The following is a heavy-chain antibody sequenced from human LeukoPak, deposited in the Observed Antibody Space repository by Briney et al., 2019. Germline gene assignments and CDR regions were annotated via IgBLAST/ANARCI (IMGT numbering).Heavy chain of an antibody. CDR2: IWYGGSNK. V-gene: IGHV3-33*01. CDR3: ARDPPRDRAAAGTLDY. CDR1: GFTFSSYG. J-gene: IGHJ4*02. Sequence: GALRLSCAASGFTFSSYGMHWVRPAPDKGLEWVEIIWYGGSNKYYADSVKGRFTISRDNSKNALYLQMNSLRAEDTAVYYCARDPPRDRAAAGTLDYWGQGTMVTVSS. D-gene: IGHD6-13*01.